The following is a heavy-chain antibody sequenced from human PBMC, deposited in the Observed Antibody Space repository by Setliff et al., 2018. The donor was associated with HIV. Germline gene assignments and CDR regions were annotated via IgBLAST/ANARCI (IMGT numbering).Heavy chain of an antibody. J-gene: IGHJ4*02. CDR3: ARDLRSSHGSPNYFDY. CDR2: ISYDGSNK. CDR1: GFTFINGW. Sequence: PGGSLRLSCAPSGFTFINGWMSWVRQAPGKGLEWVALISYDGSNKYYADSVKGRFSISRDNSKNTLSLQMNSLRAEETAVYYCARDLRSSHGSPNYFDYWGRGALVTVSS. V-gene: IGHV3-30*03. D-gene: IGHD2-15*01.